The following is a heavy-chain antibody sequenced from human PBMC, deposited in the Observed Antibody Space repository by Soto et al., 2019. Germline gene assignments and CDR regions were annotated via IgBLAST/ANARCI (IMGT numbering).Heavy chain of an antibody. CDR2: FTADDGDT. V-gene: IGHV1-18*01. D-gene: IGHD3-10*01. J-gene: IGHJ4*02. CDR3: ARRTRGSAIGVGDY. Sequence: QGQLVPSGAEVKRPGASVTVSCKASGYIFMSYGLTWVRQAPGQGLEWMGCFTADDGDTNYAQKFQGRVTMTTDTSTSTAYMELRSLRSDDTAIYYCARRTRGSAIGVGDYWGQGTLVTVSS. CDR1: GYIFMSYG.